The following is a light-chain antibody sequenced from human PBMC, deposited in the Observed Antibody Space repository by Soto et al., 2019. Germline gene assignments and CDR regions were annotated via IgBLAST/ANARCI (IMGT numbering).Light chain of an antibody. J-gene: IGKJ4*01. V-gene: IGKV3-15*01. CDR1: QSVSSN. CDR3: QQYHKWPPFS. CDR2: GAS. Sequence: EVGMTQSPATLSVSPGERATLSCRASQSVSSNLAWYQQKPGXTPRLLMYGASTRATGIPARFSGSGSGTEFTLTISRLRSEDFAVYYCQQYHKWPPFSFGGGTKVNIK.